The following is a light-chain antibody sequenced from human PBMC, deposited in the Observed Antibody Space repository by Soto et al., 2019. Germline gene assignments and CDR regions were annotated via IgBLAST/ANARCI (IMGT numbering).Light chain of an antibody. V-gene: IGLV2-18*02. J-gene: IGLJ1*01. CDR3: DSYTTSSTYV. Sequence: QSALTQPPSVSGSPGQSLTISCTGTTSDVGSYNRVSWYQQTPGTAPKLIIYDVGSRPSGVPDHFSGSKSGNTASLTISGLQAEDEADYYCDSYTTSSTYVFGTGTKVTVL. CDR2: DVG. CDR1: TSDVGSYNR.